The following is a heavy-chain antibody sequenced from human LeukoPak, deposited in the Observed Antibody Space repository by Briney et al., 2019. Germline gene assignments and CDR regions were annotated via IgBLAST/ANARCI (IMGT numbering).Heavy chain of an antibody. D-gene: IGHD3-10*01. CDR1: GFTFSSYS. Sequence: GGSLRLSCAASGFTFSSYSMNWVRQAPGKGLEWVSSISSSSRYIYYADSVKGRFTISRDNSKSTLYVQMNSLRAEDTALYYCAKTTDCYASGTYYNAFDYWGQGTLVTVSS. CDR2: ISSSSRYI. CDR3: AKTTDCYASGTYYNAFDY. V-gene: IGHV3-21*04. J-gene: IGHJ4*02.